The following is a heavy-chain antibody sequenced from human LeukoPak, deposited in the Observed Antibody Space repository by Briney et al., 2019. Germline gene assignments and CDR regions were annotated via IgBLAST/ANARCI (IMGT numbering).Heavy chain of an antibody. CDR1: RFTFSKYW. J-gene: IGHJ4*02. CDR3: ATKQWLAPPPDS. V-gene: IGHV3-74*01. D-gene: IGHD6-19*01. CDR2: INTDGTVT. Sequence: QPGGSLRLSCAASRFTFSKYWMLWVRQAPGKGLESVSRINTDGTVTTYADSVKGRFTVSRDNADNTMFLQMNSVRDEDTAVYYCATKQWLAPPPDSWGQGTPVTVSS.